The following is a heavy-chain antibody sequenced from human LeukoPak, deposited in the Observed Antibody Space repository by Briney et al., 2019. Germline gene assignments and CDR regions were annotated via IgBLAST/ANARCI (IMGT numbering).Heavy chain of an antibody. V-gene: IGHV4-34*01. Sequence: SETLSLTCAVYGGSFSGYYWSWIRQPPGKGLEWIGEINHSGSTNYNPSLKSRVTVSGDTSKNQFSLKLSSVTAADTAVYYCTRRVTPGVLVFLHWGQGALVTVS. CDR1: GGSFSGYY. CDR2: INHSGST. CDR3: TRRVTPGVLVFLH. D-gene: IGHD3/OR15-3a*01. J-gene: IGHJ4*02.